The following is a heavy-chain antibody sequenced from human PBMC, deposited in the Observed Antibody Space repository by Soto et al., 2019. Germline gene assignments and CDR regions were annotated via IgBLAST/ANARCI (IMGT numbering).Heavy chain of an antibody. D-gene: IGHD1-26*01. CDR2: IYYSGST. Sequence: PSETLSLTCTVSGGSISSYYWSWIRQSPGKGLEWIGYIYYSGSTNCNPSLKSRVTISVDTSKNQFSLKLSSVTAADTAVYYCARRYGSAIDYWGQGTLVTVSS. V-gene: IGHV4-59*08. CDR3: ARRYGSAIDY. CDR1: GGSISSYY. J-gene: IGHJ4*02.